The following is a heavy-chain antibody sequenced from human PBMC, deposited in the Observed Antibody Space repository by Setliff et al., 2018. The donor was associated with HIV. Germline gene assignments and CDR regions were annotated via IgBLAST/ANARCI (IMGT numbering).Heavy chain of an antibody. CDR2: IYQSGTT. CDR3: VRGGLTGIDL. D-gene: IGHD3-9*01. CDR1: GFSISSGFF. Sequence: SETLSLTCAVSGFSISSGFFWGWVRQPPGKGLEWIGSIYQSGTTYYNPALKSRVTMSVDTSKKQISLKLTSVTAADSAVYYCVRGGLTGIDLWGQGRLVTVSS. V-gene: IGHV4-38-2*01. J-gene: IGHJ5*02.